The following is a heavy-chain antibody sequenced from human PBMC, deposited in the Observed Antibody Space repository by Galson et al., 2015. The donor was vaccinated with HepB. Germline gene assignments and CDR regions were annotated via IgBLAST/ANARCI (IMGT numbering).Heavy chain of an antibody. Sequence: SLRLSCAASGFTFSNDWMRWVRQAPGKGLEWVGRIESKTDGGTTDYAAPGQVRFTITRADSKNTLYLQINSLKSEDTAVYYCTTDVKRWAAAGTTNDYWGQGTLVTVSS. V-gene: IGHV3-15*04. D-gene: IGHD6-13*01. J-gene: IGHJ4*02. CDR1: GFTFSNDW. CDR3: TTDVKRWAAAGTTNDY. CDR2: IESKTDGGTT.